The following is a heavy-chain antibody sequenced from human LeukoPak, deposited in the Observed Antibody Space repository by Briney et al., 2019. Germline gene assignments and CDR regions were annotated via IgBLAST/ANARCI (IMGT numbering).Heavy chain of an antibody. CDR2: IYYSGST. J-gene: IGHJ4*02. CDR1: GGSISSGDYY. D-gene: IGHD3-22*01. Sequence: SETLSLTCTVSGGSISSGDYYWSWIRQPPGKGLEWIGYIYYSGSTYYNPSLKSRLTISVDTSKNQFSLKLSSVTAADTAVYYCARGGFYFDSSGQTPYFDYWGQGTLVTVSS. CDR3: ARGGFYFDSSGQTPYFDY. V-gene: IGHV4-30-4*01.